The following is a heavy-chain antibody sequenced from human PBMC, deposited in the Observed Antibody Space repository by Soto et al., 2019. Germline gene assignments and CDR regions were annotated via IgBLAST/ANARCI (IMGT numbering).Heavy chain of an antibody. Sequence: EVQLVESGGGLVKPGGSLRLSCAASGFIFTSAFMSWVRQTPGKGLEWVARIKSKSAGGTIDYVAPVKGRFTISRDDYENTVSLQMNSLKAEDTALYYCTTGDYWGQGILVTVSS. CDR3: TTGDY. V-gene: IGHV3-15*01. J-gene: IGHJ4*02. CDR1: GFIFTSAF. CDR2: IKSKSAGGTI.